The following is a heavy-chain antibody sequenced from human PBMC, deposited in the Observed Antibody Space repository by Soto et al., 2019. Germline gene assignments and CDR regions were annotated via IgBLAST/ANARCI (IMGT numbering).Heavy chain of an antibody. V-gene: IGHV3-30*18. CDR2: ISYDGSNK. D-gene: IGHD5-18*01. CDR1: GFPFSSYC. J-gene: IGHJ6*02. CDR3: AKLPGRGYSYGYNYYYGMDV. Sequence: GGSLRLSCAASGFPFSSYCMHWVRQAPGKGLEWVAVISYDGSNKYYADSVKGRFTISRDNSKNTLYLQMNSLRAEDTAVYYCAKLPGRGYSYGYNYYYGMDVWGQGTTVTVSS.